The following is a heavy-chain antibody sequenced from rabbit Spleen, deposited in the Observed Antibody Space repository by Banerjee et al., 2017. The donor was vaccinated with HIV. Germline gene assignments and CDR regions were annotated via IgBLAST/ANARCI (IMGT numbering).Heavy chain of an antibody. D-gene: IGHD4-2*01. CDR1: GFTLSNYW. CDR3: ARSAGYAGFGYATLHYFDL. Sequence: QQQLVESGGGQVKPGGTLTLSCKASGFTLSNYWIWWVRQAPGKGLEWIGCIYTSDGSTYYASWAKGRVTISKTSSTTVTLQMTSLTAADTATYFCARSAGYAGFGYATLHYFDLWGPGTLVTVS. J-gene: IGHJ4*01. CDR2: IYTSDGST. V-gene: IGHV1S45*01.